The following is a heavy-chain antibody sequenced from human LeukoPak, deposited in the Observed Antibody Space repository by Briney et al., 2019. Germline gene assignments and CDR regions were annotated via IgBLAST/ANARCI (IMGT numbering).Heavy chain of an antibody. CDR3: ARAGSYYGDYGYFDY. CDR2: ISSSSSYI. J-gene: IGHJ4*02. D-gene: IGHD4-17*01. Sequence: PGGSLRLSCAASGFTFSSYSMNWVRQAPGKGLEWVSSISSSSSYIYYADSVKGRFTISRDNAKNSLYLQMNSLRAEDTAVCYCARAGSYYGDYGYFDYWGQGTLVTVSS. V-gene: IGHV3-21*01. CDR1: GFTFSSYS.